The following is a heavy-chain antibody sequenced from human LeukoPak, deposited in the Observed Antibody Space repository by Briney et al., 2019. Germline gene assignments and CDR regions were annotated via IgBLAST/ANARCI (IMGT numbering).Heavy chain of an antibody. D-gene: IGHD4-17*01. CDR3: AKDLYGDYDNDY. CDR2: ISGSGSIT. V-gene: IGHV3-23*01. J-gene: IGHJ4*02. Sequence: GGSLRLSCAPSGFTFNTYAMSWVRRAPGKGLEWVSGISGSGSITYYADSVKGRFTISRDNSKNTLYLQMNSLRAEDTAVYYCAKDLYGDYDNDYWGQGTLVTVSS. CDR1: GFTFNTYA.